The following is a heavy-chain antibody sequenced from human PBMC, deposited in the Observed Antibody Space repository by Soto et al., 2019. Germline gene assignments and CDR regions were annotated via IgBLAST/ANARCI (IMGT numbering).Heavy chain of an antibody. V-gene: IGHV4-31*03. CDR1: GGSISSGGYY. CDR3: AGIYSGSPGGTLRY. D-gene: IGHD1-26*01. CDR2: IYYSGST. Sequence: QVQLQESGPGLVKPSQTLSLTCTVSGGSISSGGYYCSWIRQHPGQGLEWIGYIYYSGSTYYNPSLKSRVTISVDTSKNQFSLKLSSVTAADTAVYYCAGIYSGSPGGTLRYWGQGTLVTVSS. J-gene: IGHJ4*02.